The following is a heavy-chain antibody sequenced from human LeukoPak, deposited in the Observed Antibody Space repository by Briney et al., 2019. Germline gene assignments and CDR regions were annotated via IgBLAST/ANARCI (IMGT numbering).Heavy chain of an antibody. CDR1: GGSISSSSYY. V-gene: IGHV4-39*07. Sequence: PSETLSLTCTVSGGSISSSSYYWGWIRQPPGKGLEWIGSIYYSGSTYYNPSLKSRVTISVDTSKNQFSLKLSSVTAADTAVYYCAGDVILTGYDYGMGVWGQGTTVTVSS. J-gene: IGHJ6*02. CDR2: IYYSGST. CDR3: AGDVILTGYDYGMGV. D-gene: IGHD3-9*01.